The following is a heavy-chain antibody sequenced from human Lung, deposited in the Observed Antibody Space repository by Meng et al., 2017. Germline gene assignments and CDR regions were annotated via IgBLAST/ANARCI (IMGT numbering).Heavy chain of an antibody. D-gene: IGHD1-26*01. CDR2: SDGDDST. CDR1: GCTVCGNY. J-gene: IGHJ4*02. CDR3: AGRVMGEAAFDF. V-gene: IGHV3-53*02. Sequence: EGQRVGTGEHFLQPADPLGVSCGASGCTVCGNYIPWVRQGPRKGLGWVSLSDGDDSTLYADSLNGRFTITRDNSKYTEYLQMNSLRVEDTDVDHCAGRVMGEAAFDFWGQGTLVTVSS.